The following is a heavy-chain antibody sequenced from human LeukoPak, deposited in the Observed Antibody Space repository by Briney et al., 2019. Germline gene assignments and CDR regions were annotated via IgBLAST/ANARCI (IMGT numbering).Heavy chain of an antibody. CDR3: ARTAAADDY. V-gene: IGHV3-23*01. J-gene: IGHJ4*02. Sequence: GGSLRLSCAASGFTFSSYAITWVRQAPGKGLEWVSAVSSNGAKTYYADSVKGRFTISRDNYKNMVFLQMNSLRAEDTAVYYCARTAAADDYWGQGTLVTVSS. CDR2: VSSNGAKT. CDR1: GFTFSSYA. D-gene: IGHD6-13*01.